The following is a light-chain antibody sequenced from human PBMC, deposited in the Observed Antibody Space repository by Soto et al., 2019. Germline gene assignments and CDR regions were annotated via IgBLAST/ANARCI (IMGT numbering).Light chain of an antibody. V-gene: IGLV2-8*01. CDR2: DVS. CDR1: KNDIGVYDF. Sequence: QSVLIQSPSAAGPAGQSITISCTGTKNDIGVYDFVSWYQHHPGKAPRLMISDVSKRPSGVPDRFSGSKSGNTASLTISGLQAEDEADYYCCSYAGDLALFGGGTKVTVL. CDR3: CSYAGDLAL. J-gene: IGLJ2*01.